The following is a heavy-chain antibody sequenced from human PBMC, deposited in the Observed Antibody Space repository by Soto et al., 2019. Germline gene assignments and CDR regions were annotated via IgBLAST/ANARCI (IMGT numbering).Heavy chain of an antibody. J-gene: IGHJ4*02. V-gene: IGHV4-59*01. CDR3: GRGQNSGYDFDY. CDR1: GGSISSYY. D-gene: IGHD3-22*01. CDR2: IYYSGST. Sequence: SETLSLTCTVSGGSISSYYWSWIRQPPGKGLEWIGYIYYSGSTNYNPSLKSRVTISVDTSKNQFSLKLSSVTAADTAVYYCGRGQNSGYDFDYWGQGTLVTVSS.